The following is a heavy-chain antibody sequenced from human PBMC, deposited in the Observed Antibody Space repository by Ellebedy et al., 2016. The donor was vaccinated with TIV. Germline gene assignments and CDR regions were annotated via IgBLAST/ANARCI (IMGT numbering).Heavy chain of an antibody. Sequence: GYGMHWIRQYPGKGLEWIGYTYYSGSTYYNPSLKSRVNVSVDTSKNQFSLKLSSVTAADTAVYYCARGKFAAAGIDYWGQGTLVTVSS. CDR2: TYYSGST. CDR3: ARGKFAAAGIDY. CDR1: GYG. V-gene: IGHV4-31*02. J-gene: IGHJ4*02. D-gene: IGHD6-13*01.